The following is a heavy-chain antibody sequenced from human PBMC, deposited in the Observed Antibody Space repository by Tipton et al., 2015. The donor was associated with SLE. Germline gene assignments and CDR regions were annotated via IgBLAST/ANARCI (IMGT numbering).Heavy chain of an antibody. Sequence: TLSLTCTVSGYSVSTGYFWAWIRQSPGKGLEWIGEINQRGGTNYNPSLKRRVTISLDTSKNQFSLKLTSVTAADTAVYYCARGMLTWRGAIVGVDVWGQGTTVNVSS. J-gene: IGHJ6*02. CDR3: ARGMLTWRGAIVGVDV. V-gene: IGHV4-38-2*02. D-gene: IGHD3-10*02. CDR1: GYSVSTGYF. CDR2: INQRGGT.